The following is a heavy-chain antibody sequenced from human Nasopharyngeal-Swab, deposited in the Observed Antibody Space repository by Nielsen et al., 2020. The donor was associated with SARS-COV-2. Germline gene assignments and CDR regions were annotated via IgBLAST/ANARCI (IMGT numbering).Heavy chain of an antibody. D-gene: IGHD2-15*01. CDR3: ARQLGYCRGGSCYWGQVLEYNWFDP. CDR2: IYYSGST. J-gene: IGHJ5*02. V-gene: IGHV4-59*08. Sequence: WIRQPPGKGLEWIGYIYYSGSTNYNPSLKSRVTISVDTSKNQFSLKLSSVTAADTAVYYCARQLGYCRGGSCYWGQVLEYNWFDPWGQGTLVTVSS.